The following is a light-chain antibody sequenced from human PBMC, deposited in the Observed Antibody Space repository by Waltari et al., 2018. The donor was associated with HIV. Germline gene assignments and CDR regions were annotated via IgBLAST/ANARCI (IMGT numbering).Light chain of an antibody. V-gene: IGKV1-39*01. Sequence: DIQMTQSPSSLSASVGDRVTITCRTSQSIGNFLNWYQQKPGKAPNLLVCATSSLHSGVPSRFSGSGSGTDFTLTISSLQPGDFATYFCQQTYSNPRTFGPGTEVEIK. CDR1: QSIGNF. CDR3: QQTYSNPRT. CDR2: ATS. J-gene: IGKJ1*01.